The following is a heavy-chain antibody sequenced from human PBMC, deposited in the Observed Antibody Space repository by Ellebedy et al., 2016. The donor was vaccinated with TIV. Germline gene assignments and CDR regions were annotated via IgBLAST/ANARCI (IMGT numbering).Heavy chain of an antibody. V-gene: IGHV1-2*02. CDR1: GYTFTGNY. CDR2: MNPNSGNT. Sequence: ASVKVSCKASGYTFTGNYMHWVRQAPGQGLEWMGWMNPNSGNTGYAQKFQGRVTMTRDTSISTAYMELSRLRSDDTAVYYCARGSPRGFGELLGYWGQGTLVTVSS. CDR3: ARGSPRGFGELLGY. D-gene: IGHD3-10*01. J-gene: IGHJ4*02.